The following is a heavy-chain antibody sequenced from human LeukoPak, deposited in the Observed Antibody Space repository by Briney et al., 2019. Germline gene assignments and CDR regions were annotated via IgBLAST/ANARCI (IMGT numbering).Heavy chain of an antibody. CDR3: AKGNDFWSGYHFDY. D-gene: IGHD3-3*01. CDR1: GFTFSSYA. CDR2: ISGSGGST. Sequence: PGGSLRLSCAASGFTFSSYAMSWVRQAPGKGLEWVSAISGSGGSTYYADSVKGRFTISRDNSKNTLYLQMNSLRAEDTPVYYCAKGNDFWSGYHFDYWGQGTLVTVSS. J-gene: IGHJ4*02. V-gene: IGHV3-23*01.